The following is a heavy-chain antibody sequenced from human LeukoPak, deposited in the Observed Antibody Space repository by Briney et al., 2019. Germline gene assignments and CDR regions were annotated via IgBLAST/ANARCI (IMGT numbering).Heavy chain of an antibody. CDR1: GFTFSSYG. CDR2: IWYDGSNK. V-gene: IGHV3-33*01. Sequence: GGSLRLSCAASGFTFSSYGMHWVRQAPGKGLEWVAVIWYDGSNKYYADSVKGRFTISRDNSKNTLYLQMNSLRAEDTAVYYCARDRGCTSCYYGVNWFDPWGQGTLVTVSS. CDR3: ARDRGCTSCYYGVNWFDP. J-gene: IGHJ5*02. D-gene: IGHD2-2*01.